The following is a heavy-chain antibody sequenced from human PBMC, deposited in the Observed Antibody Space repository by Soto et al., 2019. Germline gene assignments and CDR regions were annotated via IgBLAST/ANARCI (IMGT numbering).Heavy chain of an antibody. J-gene: IGHJ6*02. D-gene: IGHD3-3*01. Sequence: GSSVKVSCKASGYTFTSYDINWVRQATGQGLEWMGWMNPNSGNTGYAQKFQGRVTMTRNTSISTAYMELSSLRSEDTAVYYCARGGGYDFRSGTSYYGMAVWGQGIMVTGFS. CDR1: GYTFTSYD. V-gene: IGHV1-8*01. CDR2: MNPNSGNT. CDR3: ARGGGYDFRSGTSYYGMAV.